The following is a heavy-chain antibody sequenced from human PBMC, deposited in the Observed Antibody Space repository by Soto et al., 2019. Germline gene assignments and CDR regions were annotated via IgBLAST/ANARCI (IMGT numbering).Heavy chain of an antibody. Sequence: PSETLSLTCIVSGDSATSGSYYWTWLRQPPGKGLEWIGYISYTGRTKYNPSLQSRVTISVDTSKNDFSLNLSSVTAADTAVYFCAREWGLLPYYVMNVWGHGTAVTVSS. CDR2: ISYTGRT. J-gene: IGHJ6*02. CDR3: AREWGLLPYYVMNV. V-gene: IGHV4-61*03. CDR1: GDSATSGSYY. D-gene: IGHD7-27*01.